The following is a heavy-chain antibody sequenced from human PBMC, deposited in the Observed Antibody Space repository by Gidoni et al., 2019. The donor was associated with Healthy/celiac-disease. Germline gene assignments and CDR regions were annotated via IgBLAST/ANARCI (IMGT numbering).Heavy chain of an antibody. Sequence: QVQLQESGPGLVKPSQTLSLTCTVSGVSTSSGRYYWSWVRQPAGKGLEWIGRIYTSGSTNYNPSIKSRVTISVDTSKNQFSLKLRSVTAADTAVYYCASERSEQQDYYGMDVWGQGTTVTVSS. V-gene: IGHV4-61*02. CDR1: GVSTSSGRYY. J-gene: IGHJ6*02. CDR2: IYTSGST. CDR3: ASERSEQQDYYGMDV. D-gene: IGHD6-13*01.